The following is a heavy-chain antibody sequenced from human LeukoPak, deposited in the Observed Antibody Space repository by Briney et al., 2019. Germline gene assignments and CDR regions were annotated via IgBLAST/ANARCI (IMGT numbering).Heavy chain of an antibody. CDR1: GASISSYY. J-gene: IGHJ4*02. CDR2: IFHSGST. CDR3: ARGAPGGNDYGDY. Sequence: PSETLSLTCTVSGASISSYYWSWIRQPPVKGLEWIGYIFHSGSTNYNPSLKSRVTISVDTSKNQLSLKLSSVTAADTAVYYCARGAPGGNDYGDYWGQGTLVTVSS. V-gene: IGHV4-59*01.